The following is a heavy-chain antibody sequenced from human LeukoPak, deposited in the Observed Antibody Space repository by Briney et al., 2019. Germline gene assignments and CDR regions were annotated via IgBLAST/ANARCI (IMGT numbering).Heavy chain of an antibody. V-gene: IGHV3-48*01. CDR2: ISASETSI. J-gene: IGHJ4*02. Sequence: GGSLRLSCAASGFTFSLYNMNWVRQAPGKGLEWVSQISASETSIKYADSVRGRFTISRDNVKNSVYLQMNSLRAEDTAVYYCARSIPYGTTWYGRSDYWGQGTLVTVSS. D-gene: IGHD6-13*01. CDR1: GFTFSLYN. CDR3: ARSIPYGTTWYGRSDY.